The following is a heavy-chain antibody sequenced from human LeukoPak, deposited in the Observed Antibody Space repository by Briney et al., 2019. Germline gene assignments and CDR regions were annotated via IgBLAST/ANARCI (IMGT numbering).Heavy chain of an antibody. Sequence: VASVKVSCKASGYTFTSYYMHWVRQAPGQGLEWMGIINPSGGSTSYAQEFQGRVTMTRDTSTSTVYMELSSLRSEDTAVYYCARDNKDYGDPFDPWGQGTLVTVSS. J-gene: IGHJ5*02. D-gene: IGHD4-17*01. CDR1: GYTFTSYY. V-gene: IGHV1-46*01. CDR2: INPSGGST. CDR3: ARDNKDYGDPFDP.